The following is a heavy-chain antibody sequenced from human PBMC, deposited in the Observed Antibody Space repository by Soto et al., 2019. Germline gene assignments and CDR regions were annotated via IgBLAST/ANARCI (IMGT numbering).Heavy chain of an antibody. Sequence: GGSLRLSCAASGFTFSSYAMHWVRQAPGKGLERVAVISYDGSNKYYAESVKGRFTISRDNSKNMLYLQMNSLRAEDTAVYYCARDYYRFNSGYGFSMDVWGQGTTVTVSS. CDR3: ARDYYRFNSGYGFSMDV. J-gene: IGHJ6*02. V-gene: IGHV3-30-3*01. CDR1: GFTFSSYA. CDR2: ISYDGSNK. D-gene: IGHD5-12*01.